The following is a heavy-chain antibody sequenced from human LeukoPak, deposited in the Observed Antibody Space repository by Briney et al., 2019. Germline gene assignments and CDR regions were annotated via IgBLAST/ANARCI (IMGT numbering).Heavy chain of an antibody. J-gene: IGHJ6*02. CDR2: IKQDGSEK. CDR3: AREGARGRRVTIFGVAAYGMDV. D-gene: IGHD3-3*01. Sequence: GGSLRLSCAASGFTFSSYWVSWVRQAPGKGLEWVANIKQDGSEKYYVDSVRGRFTISRDNAKNSLYLQMNSLRAEDTAVYYCAREGARGRRVTIFGVAAYGMDVWGQGTTVTVSS. V-gene: IGHV3-7*01. CDR1: GFTFSSYW.